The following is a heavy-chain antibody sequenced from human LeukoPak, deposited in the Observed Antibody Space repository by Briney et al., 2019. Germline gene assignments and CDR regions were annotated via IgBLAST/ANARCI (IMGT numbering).Heavy chain of an antibody. Sequence: GGTLRLSCAASGFTFSSYSMNWVRQAPGKGLEWVSSISSSSSYIYYADSVKGRFTISRDNAKNSLYLQMNCLRAEDTAVYYCARDPRGYSYGFYYWVQGTLVTVSS. V-gene: IGHV3-21*01. CDR3: ARDPRGYSYGFYY. J-gene: IGHJ4*02. CDR1: GFTFSSYS. D-gene: IGHD5-18*01. CDR2: ISSSSSYI.